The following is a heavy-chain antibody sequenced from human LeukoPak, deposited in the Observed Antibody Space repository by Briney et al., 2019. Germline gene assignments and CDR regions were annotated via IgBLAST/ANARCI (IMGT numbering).Heavy chain of an antibody. Sequence: PGGSLRLSCAASRFTFTNYALSWVRQAPGKGLEWVSAISGSGGRTYYADSVKGRFTISRDNSKNTLYLQMNSLRAEDTAVYYCAKDRGPYGDYDYFDYWGQGTLVTVSS. CDR1: RFTFTNYA. CDR2: ISGSGGRT. V-gene: IGHV3-23*01. D-gene: IGHD4-17*01. CDR3: AKDRGPYGDYDYFDY. J-gene: IGHJ4*02.